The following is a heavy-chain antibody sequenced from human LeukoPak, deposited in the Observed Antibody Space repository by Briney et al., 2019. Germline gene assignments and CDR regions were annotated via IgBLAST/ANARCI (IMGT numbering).Heavy chain of an antibody. J-gene: IGHJ3*02. V-gene: IGHV1-18*01. CDR3: ARDLGRYYYGSGSYSAFDI. D-gene: IGHD3-10*01. CDR2: ISAYNGNT. Sequence: ASVKVSCKASGYTFTSYGISWVRQAPGQGLEWMGWISAYNGNTNYAQKLQGRVTMTTDTSTSTAYMELRSLRSDDTAVYYCARDLGRYYYGSGSYSAFDIWGQGTMVTVSS. CDR1: GYTFTSYG.